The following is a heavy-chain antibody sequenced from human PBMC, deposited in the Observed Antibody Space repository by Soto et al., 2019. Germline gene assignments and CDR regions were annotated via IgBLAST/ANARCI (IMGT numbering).Heavy chain of an antibody. J-gene: IGHJ3*02. CDR2: IYYSGST. D-gene: IGHD2-2*01. Sequence: SETLSLTCTVSGGSISSYYWSWIRQPPGKGLEWIGYIYYSGSTNYNPSLKSRVTISVDTSKNQFSLKLSSVTAADTAVYYCARLEEDIVVVPAGTYDAFDIWGQGTMVTVSS. V-gene: IGHV4-59*08. CDR3: ARLEEDIVVVPAGTYDAFDI. CDR1: GGSISSYY.